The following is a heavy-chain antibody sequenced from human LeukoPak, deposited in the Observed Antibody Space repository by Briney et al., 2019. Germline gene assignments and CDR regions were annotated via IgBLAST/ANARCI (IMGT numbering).Heavy chain of an antibody. CDR2: TSTYNGNT. CDR1: GYTLTELS. CDR3: AKDSTAGGGAFFQD. Sequence: GASVKVSCKVSGYTLTELSMHWVRQAPGQGLEWLGWTSTYNGNTQYAQKFQGRVTMTTDTSTSTAYMELRSLRSDDTAVYYCAKDSTAGGGAFFQDWGQGTLVTVSS. J-gene: IGHJ1*01. D-gene: IGHD6-13*01. V-gene: IGHV1-18*01.